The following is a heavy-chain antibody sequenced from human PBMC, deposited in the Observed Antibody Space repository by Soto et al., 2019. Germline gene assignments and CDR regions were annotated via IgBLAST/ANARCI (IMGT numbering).Heavy chain of an antibody. CDR3: ATNPRSSAWYKWFDP. CDR2: IHYSGST. J-gene: IGHJ5*02. V-gene: IGHV4-59*01. D-gene: IGHD6-19*01. CDR1: GGSISPYY. Sequence: SETLSLTCTVSGGSISPYYWSWIRQPPGKGLEWIGYIHYSGSTNYNPSLKSRVAISMDTSRNQFSLKLNSVTAADTAVYYCATNPRSSAWYKWFDPWGQGTLVTVSS.